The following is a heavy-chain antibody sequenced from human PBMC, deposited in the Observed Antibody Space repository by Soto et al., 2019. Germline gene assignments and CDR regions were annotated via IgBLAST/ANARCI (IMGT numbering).Heavy chain of an antibody. D-gene: IGHD3-3*01. J-gene: IGHJ6*02. CDR1: GQTFNRYW. CDR3: ERTHLDSWSFDCSGMDV. CDR2: IKKDGSEA. V-gene: IGHV3-7*03. Sequence: DVQLAESGGGLVQPGGSLRLSCVASGQTFNRYWMSWVRQAPGKGLEWVANIKKDGSEAYYVDSVKGRFTISRDNPKKSLYLQRNSLSAEKTPMYYCERTHLDSWSFDCSGMDVWGQGTPVIVSS.